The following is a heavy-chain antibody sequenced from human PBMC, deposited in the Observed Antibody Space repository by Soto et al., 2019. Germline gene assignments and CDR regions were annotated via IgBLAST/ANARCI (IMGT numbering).Heavy chain of an antibody. Sequence: GGSLRLSCAASGFTFSNYAMSWVRQAPGKGLEWVSAISGSGGWTYYADSVKGRFTIPRDNSKNTLYLQMSSLRAEDTAVYYCAKDPTHVLRYFDWLLPDYWGQGTKVTVYS. CDR2: ISGSGGWT. CDR3: AKDPTHVLRYFDWLLPDY. J-gene: IGHJ4*02. CDR1: GFTFSNYA. D-gene: IGHD3-9*01. V-gene: IGHV3-23*01.